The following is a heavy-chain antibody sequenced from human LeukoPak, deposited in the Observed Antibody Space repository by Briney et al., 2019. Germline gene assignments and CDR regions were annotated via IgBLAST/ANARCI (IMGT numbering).Heavy chain of an antibody. Sequence: GGSLRLSCAASGFTFSSYSMNWVRQAPGKGLEWVSSISSSCSYIYYADSVKGRFTISRDNAKNSLYLQMNSLRAEDKAVYYCAREGYCSGGSCYSPLNYFDYWGQGTLVTVYS. CDR1: GFTFSSYS. J-gene: IGHJ4*02. V-gene: IGHV3-21*01. D-gene: IGHD2-15*01. CDR3: AREGYCSGGSCYSPLNYFDY. CDR2: ISSSCSYI.